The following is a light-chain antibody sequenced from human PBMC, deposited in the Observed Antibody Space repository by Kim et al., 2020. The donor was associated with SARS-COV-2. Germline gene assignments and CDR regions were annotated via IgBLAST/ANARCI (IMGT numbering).Light chain of an antibody. Sequence: SSELTQDPTLSVALGQTVRITCQGDSLRKYYGSWYQLKPGQAPILVISGKNDRPSGVPDRFSASSSGNTPSLTITRAQAEDEADYYCSSRDPMGYVIFGG. CDR2: GKN. V-gene: IGLV3-19*01. CDR3: SSRDPMGYVI. CDR1: SLRKYY. J-gene: IGLJ2*01.